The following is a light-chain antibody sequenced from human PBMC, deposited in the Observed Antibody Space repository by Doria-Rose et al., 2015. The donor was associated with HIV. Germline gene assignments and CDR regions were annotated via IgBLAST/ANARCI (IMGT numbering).Light chain of an antibody. J-gene: IGKJ1*01. Sequence: TQSPGTLSLPPGERATLSCRASQSFSSTYLAWYQQKPGQAPSLLIYDGSTRATGIPDRFSASESGTDFTLTINRLEPEDFALYYCHQYGTSWTFGQGTKVEI. CDR2: DGS. CDR3: HQYGTSWT. CDR1: QSFSSTY. V-gene: IGKV3-20*01.